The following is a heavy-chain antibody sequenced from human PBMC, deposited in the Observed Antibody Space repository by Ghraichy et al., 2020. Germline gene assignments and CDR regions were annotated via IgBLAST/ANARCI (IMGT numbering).Heavy chain of an antibody. CDR2: ISSSSSYI. J-gene: IGHJ6*03. CDR1: GFTFSSYS. CDR3: ARAAARPSGGGYYYYYMDV. Sequence: LSLTCAASGFTFSSYSMNWVRQAPGKGLEWVSSISSSSSYIYYADSVKGRFTISRDNAKNSLYLQMNSLRAEDTAVYYCARAAARPSGGGYYYYYMDVWGKGTTVTVSS. V-gene: IGHV3-21*01. D-gene: IGHD6-6*01.